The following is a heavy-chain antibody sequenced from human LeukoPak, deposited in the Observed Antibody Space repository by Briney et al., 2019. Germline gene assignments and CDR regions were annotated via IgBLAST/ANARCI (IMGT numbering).Heavy chain of an antibody. J-gene: IGHJ4*02. Sequence: GGSLRLSCAASGFTFSNYAMHWVRQAPGKGLEYVSAISDNGGNTYYADSVKGRVIISRDNSRNTLYLQMGSLRPEVTAVYYCARGWYDDFWGQGTLVTVSS. CDR1: GFTFSNYA. D-gene: IGHD6-13*01. V-gene: IGHV3-64*02. CDR2: ISDNGGNT. CDR3: ARGWYDDF.